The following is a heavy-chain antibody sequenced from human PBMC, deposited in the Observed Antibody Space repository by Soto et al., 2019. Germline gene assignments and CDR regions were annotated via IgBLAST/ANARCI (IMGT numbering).Heavy chain of an antibody. CDR1: GGPIISISW. Sequence: SETLSLTCGFSGGPIISISWWIWVRQPPGKGLEWIGEIYHSGSTNYNPSLKSRVTISVDKSKNQFSLKLSSVTAADTAVYYCARDRKWIQLDYYYGMDVWGQGTTVTVSS. V-gene: IGHV4-4*02. D-gene: IGHD1-1*01. J-gene: IGHJ6*02. CDR2: IYHSGST. CDR3: ARDRKWIQLDYYYGMDV.